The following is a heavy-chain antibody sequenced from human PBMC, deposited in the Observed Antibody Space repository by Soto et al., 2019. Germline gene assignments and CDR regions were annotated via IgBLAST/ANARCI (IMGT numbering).Heavy chain of an antibody. Sequence: SETLSLTCTVSGGSISSYYWSWIRQPPGKGLEWIGYIYYSGSTNYNPSLKSRVTISVDTSKNQFSLKLSSVTAADTAVYYCARHPPNRYDILTVYIDVRGQGTTVTVS. CDR3: ARHPPNRYDILTVYIDV. V-gene: IGHV4-59*08. J-gene: IGHJ6*03. CDR1: GGSISSYY. CDR2: IYYSGST. D-gene: IGHD3-9*01.